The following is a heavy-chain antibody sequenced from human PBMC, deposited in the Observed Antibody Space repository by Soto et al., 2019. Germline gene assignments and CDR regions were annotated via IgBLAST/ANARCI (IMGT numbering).Heavy chain of an antibody. J-gene: IGHJ4*02. V-gene: IGHV1-18*01. CDR1: GYAFTTYG. CDR2: ISAHNGNR. Sequence: QVHLVQSGAEVKKPGASVKVSCKGSGYAFTTYGITWVRQAPGQGLEWMGWISAHNGNRNYAQKLQGRVTLTRDTSTSTAYIELRSLKSDDTDVYYCARGRYGDYWGQGALVTVSS. D-gene: IGHD1-1*01. CDR3: ARGRYGDY.